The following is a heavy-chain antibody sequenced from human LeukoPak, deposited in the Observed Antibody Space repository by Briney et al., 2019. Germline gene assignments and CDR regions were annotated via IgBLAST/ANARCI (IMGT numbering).Heavy chain of an antibody. D-gene: IGHD3-10*01. CDR3: ARDLLGETGY. V-gene: IGHV3-21*01. CDR1: GFTFSNYA. CDR2: IDRSSSYI. Sequence: GGSLRLSCAASGFTFSNYAMNWVRQAPGKGLEWVSSIDRSSSYIYYADSVKGRFTISRDNAKNSLYLQMNSLRAEDTAVYYCARDLLGETGYWGQGTLVTVSS. J-gene: IGHJ4*02.